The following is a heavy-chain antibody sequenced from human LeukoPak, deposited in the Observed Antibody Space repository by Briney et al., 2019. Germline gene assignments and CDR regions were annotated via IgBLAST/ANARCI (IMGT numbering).Heavy chain of an antibody. D-gene: IGHD2-2*02. CDR3: ARRSCSNTNCYKVDY. J-gene: IGHJ4*02. CDR2: IYLGDSDT. CDR1: GYSFTSYW. Sequence: TGDSLKISCKTSGYSFTSYWIAWVRQMPGKGLEWMGIIYLGDSDTRYSPSLQGQVTISADKSISTAYLKWSSLKASDTAIYYCARRSCSNTNCYKVDYWGQGTLVTVSS. V-gene: IGHV5-51*01.